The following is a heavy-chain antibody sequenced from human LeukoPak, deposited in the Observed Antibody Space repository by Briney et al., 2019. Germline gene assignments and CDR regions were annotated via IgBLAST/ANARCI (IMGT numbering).Heavy chain of an antibody. V-gene: IGHV3-33*01. CDR2: IWYDGSNK. Sequence: SGGSLRLSCAASGFTFSSYGMHWVRQAPGKGLEWVAVIWYDGSNKYYADSVKGRFTISRDNSKNTLYLQMTALRDEDTAIYYCARDPAGSERPLDYWGQGTLVTVSS. D-gene: IGHD1-1*01. CDR3: ARDPAGSERPLDY. J-gene: IGHJ4*02. CDR1: GFTFSSYG.